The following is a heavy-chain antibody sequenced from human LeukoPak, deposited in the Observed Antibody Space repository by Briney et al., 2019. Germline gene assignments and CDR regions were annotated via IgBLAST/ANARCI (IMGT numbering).Heavy chain of an antibody. V-gene: IGHV3-53*01. CDR3: VRDSRHTVTFDI. Sequence: GGSLRLSCTASGFTVSNNYISWVRQAPGKGLEWVSLIYSDGTTGYSDSVRGGFTISRENPNNTLYLQMNSLRVEDTAVYYCVRDSRHTVTFDIWGQGTIVTVSS. CDR2: IYSDGTT. CDR1: GFTVSNNY. D-gene: IGHD4-11*01. J-gene: IGHJ3*02.